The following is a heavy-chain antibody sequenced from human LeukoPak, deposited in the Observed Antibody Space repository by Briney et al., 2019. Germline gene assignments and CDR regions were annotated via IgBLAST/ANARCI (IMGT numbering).Heavy chain of an antibody. V-gene: IGHV3-13*04. CDR2: IGTAGDT. Sequence: PGGSLRLSCAASGFAFSSYDMHWVRQATGIGLEWVSAIGTAGDTYYPGSVKGRFTISRENAKNSLYLQMNSLRAGDTAVYYCAREAYSGSYLNAFDIWGQGTMVTVSS. J-gene: IGHJ3*02. D-gene: IGHD1-26*01. CDR3: AREAYSGSYLNAFDI. CDR1: GFAFSSYD.